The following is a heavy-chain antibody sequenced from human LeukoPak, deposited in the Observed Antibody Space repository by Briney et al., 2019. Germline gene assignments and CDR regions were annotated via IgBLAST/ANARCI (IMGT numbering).Heavy chain of an antibody. CDR2: IIPIFGTA. J-gene: IGHJ5*02. Sequence: ASVKVSCKASGVTFSSYAISWVRQAPGQGLEWMGGIIPIFGTANYAQQFQGRVTITADESTSTAYMELSSLRSEDTAVYFCARTGRSSGWYRFDLGGQGTRVSVPS. V-gene: IGHV1-69*13. CDR1: GVTFSSYA. CDR3: ARTGRSSGWYRFDL. D-gene: IGHD6-19*01.